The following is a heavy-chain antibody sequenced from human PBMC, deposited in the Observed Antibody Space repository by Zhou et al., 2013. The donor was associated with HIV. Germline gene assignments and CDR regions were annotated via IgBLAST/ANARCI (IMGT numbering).Heavy chain of an antibody. V-gene: IGHV1-69*12. Sequence: QVQLVQSGAEVKKPGSSVKVSCKASGGTLTSYAIGWVRQAPGQGLEWMGGIIPVFGTATYAHKFQGRATIAADESTSTAYMELRSLKSDDTAVYYCARTYSSGWSFDYWGQGTLVTVSS. J-gene: IGHJ4*02. CDR1: GGTLTSYA. D-gene: IGHD6-19*01. CDR3: ARTYSSGWSFDY. CDR2: IIPVFGTA.